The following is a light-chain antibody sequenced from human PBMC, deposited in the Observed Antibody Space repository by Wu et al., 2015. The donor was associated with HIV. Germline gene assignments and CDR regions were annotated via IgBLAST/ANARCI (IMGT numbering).Light chain of an antibody. CDR3: QQYKNWPPIT. V-gene: IGKV3-15*01. CDR2: GAS. CDR1: QSISSN. Sequence: ATLSCRASQSISSNLAWYQQKPGQAPRLLIYGASTRATGIPARFSGSGSGTEFTLTINSMQSEDFAVYYCQQYKNWPPITFGQGTRLEIK. J-gene: IGKJ5*01.